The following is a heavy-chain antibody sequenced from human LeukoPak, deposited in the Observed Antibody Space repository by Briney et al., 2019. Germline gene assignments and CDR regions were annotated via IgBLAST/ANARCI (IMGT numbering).Heavy chain of an antibody. J-gene: IGHJ4*02. V-gene: IGHV3-53*01. Sequence: PGGSLRLSCAASGFTVSTNYMSWVRQAPGKGLEWVSVIYSDGRTYYADSVKGRFTISRDNSKNTLYLQMNSLRAEDAAVYYCARDQGYYDRSGYYPWYFDYWGQGTLVTVSS. CDR1: GFTVSTNY. CDR2: IYSDGRT. CDR3: ARDQGYYDRSGYYPWYFDY. D-gene: IGHD3-22*01.